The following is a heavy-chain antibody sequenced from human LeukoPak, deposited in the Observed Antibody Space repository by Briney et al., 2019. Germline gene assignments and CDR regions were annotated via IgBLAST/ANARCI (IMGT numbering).Heavy chain of an antibody. CDR2: TNPNRGGT. Sequence: ASVKVSCKASGYTFTGSYMQWVRQALGQGLEWMGRTNPNRGGTNYAQQFQGRVTMTRDTSIRTAYMELSRLRSDDTAVYYCARGKLVGANRFDPRGQGTLVTVSS. V-gene: IGHV1-2*06. CDR1: GYTFTGSY. CDR3: ARGKLVGANRFDP. D-gene: IGHD1-26*01. J-gene: IGHJ5*02.